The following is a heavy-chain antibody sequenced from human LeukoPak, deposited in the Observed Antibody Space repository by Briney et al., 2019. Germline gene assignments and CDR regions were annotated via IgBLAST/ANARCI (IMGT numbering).Heavy chain of an antibody. CDR1: GFTFSSYG. J-gene: IGHJ6*03. Sequence: GGSLRLSCAASGFTFSSYGMHWVRQAPGKGLEWVAFIRYDGSNKYYADSVKGRFTISRDNSKNTVYLQMNSLRAEDTAVYYCAKDGYSSSWGYYYYYYMDVWGKGTTVTVSS. V-gene: IGHV3-30*02. D-gene: IGHD6-13*01. CDR2: IRYDGSNK. CDR3: AKDGYSSSWGYYYYYYMDV.